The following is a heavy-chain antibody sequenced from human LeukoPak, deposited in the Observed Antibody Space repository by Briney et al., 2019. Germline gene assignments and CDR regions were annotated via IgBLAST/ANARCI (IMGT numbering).Heavy chain of an antibody. V-gene: IGHV3-7*01. CDR3: VSTTRSSPFDN. J-gene: IGHJ4*02. Sequence: GGSLRLSCAASGFTFSAYWMRWVRQAPGKGLEWLANIKQDGSDKQYVDSVKGRFAISRDNAKTSVYLQMNSLRAEDTAVYYCVSTTRSSPFDNWGQGTLVTVSS. D-gene: IGHD1-1*01. CDR1: GFTFSAYW. CDR2: IKQDGSDK.